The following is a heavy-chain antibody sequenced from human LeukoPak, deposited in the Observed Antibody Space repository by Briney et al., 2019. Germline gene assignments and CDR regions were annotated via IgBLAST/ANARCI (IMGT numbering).Heavy chain of an antibody. CDR3: ARQKCTSASCLTKNAFDI. D-gene: IGHD2-2*01. V-gene: IGHV4-4*09. CDR1: GSISGYY. Sequence: SETLSLTCTVSGSISGYYWSWIRPPPGKGLEWIGYICTSGSTNYNPSLESRVTISVDTSKNQFSLDLSSVTAADTAVYYCARQKCTSASCLTKNAFDIWGQGTMVTVSS. CDR2: ICTSGST. J-gene: IGHJ3*02.